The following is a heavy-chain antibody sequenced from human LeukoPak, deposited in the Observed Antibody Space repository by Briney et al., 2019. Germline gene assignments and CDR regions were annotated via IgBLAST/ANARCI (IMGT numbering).Heavy chain of an antibody. CDR2: INWDNGFI. CDR3: AKGPGCTNGGCHYYVDQ. Sequence: PGRSLRLSCSASGFNLHTDALHWVRQVPGGGLEWVSGINWDNGFIGYTDSVRGRFTLSRDYAMQSMYLQMNSLRGEDTALYYCAKGPGCTNGGCHYYVDQWGQGTLVTVSS. J-gene: IGHJ4*02. D-gene: IGHD2-8*01. CDR1: GFNLHTDA. V-gene: IGHV3-9*01.